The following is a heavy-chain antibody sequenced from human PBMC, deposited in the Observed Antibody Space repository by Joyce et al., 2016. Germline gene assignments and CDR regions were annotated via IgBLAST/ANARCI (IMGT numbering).Heavy chain of an antibody. V-gene: IGHV3-23*01. CDR1: GFTFSSYA. Sequence: EVQLLERGGGLVQPGGSLTLTCAASGFTFSSYALSWVRQAPGKGLEGVSGFGGSGGSRYYAESVKGRVTISRENSINTLYLQMNSVRDEDTAVYFCAKGDSSGYYYNYYFDHWGQGIRVTVSS. J-gene: IGHJ4*02. D-gene: IGHD3-22*01. CDR3: AKGDSSGYYYNYYFDH. CDR2: FGGSGGSR.